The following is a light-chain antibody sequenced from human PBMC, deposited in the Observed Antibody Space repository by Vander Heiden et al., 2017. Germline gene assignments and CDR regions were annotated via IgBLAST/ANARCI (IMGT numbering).Light chain of an antibody. J-gene: IGKJ3*01. CDR3: QQYGSFT. CDR2: GAS. CDR1: RSVSSGY. V-gene: IGKV3-20*01. Sequence: EIVLTQSPGTMTLSQGERATLTCRASRSVSSGYLAWYQQKPGQAPRHLIYGASSRATGIPGRFSGSGSGTDFTLTISSLEPEDFAVYYCQQYGSFTFGPGTKVDIK.